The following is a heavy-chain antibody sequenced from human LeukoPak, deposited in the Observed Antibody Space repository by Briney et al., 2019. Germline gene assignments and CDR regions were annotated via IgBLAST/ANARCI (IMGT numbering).Heavy chain of an antibody. V-gene: IGHV1-3*03. D-gene: IGHD3-10*01. J-gene: IGHJ4*02. CDR2: INAGNGNT. Sequence: ASVKVSCKASGYTFTSYAMHWVRQAPGQRLEWMGWINAGNGNTKYSQEFQGRVTISRDTSACTAYMELSSLRSEDTAVYYCARNYYASGTFDSWGQGTLVTVSS. CDR1: GYTFTSYA. CDR3: ARNYYASGTFDS.